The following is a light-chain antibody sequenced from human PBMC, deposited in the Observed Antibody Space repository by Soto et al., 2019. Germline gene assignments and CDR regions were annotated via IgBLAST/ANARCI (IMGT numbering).Light chain of an antibody. CDR3: SSYTTSTTLI. V-gene: IGLV2-14*03. CDR1: SSDVGRYKL. Sequence: QSALTQPASVSGSPGQSITISCTGTSSDVGRYKLVSWYQQHPGKAPKLMIYDVSNRPSGVSNRFSGSKSGNTASLTISGRQTEHKADYYCSSYTTSTTLIFGGGSKLTV. J-gene: IGLJ2*01. CDR2: DVS.